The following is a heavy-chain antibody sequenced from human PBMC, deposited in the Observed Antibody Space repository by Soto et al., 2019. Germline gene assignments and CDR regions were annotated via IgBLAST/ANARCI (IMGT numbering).Heavy chain of an antibody. CDR2: IFDNGDV. J-gene: IGHJ4*02. CDR3: ARGWGSKWYYFDS. D-gene: IGHD3-16*01. CDR1: GVSSTSFY. Sequence: LSLTCTVSGVSSTSFYWSWIRQSPGKGLEWIGYIFDNGDVKYNPSLMSRLTMSIDMSKNEFSLRLKSVTAADTAMYYCARGWGSKWYYFDSWGEGTLVTVSS. V-gene: IGHV4-59*01.